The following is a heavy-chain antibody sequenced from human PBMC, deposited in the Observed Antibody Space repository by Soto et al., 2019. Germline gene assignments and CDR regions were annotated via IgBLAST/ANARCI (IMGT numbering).Heavy chain of an antibody. CDR2: IYHSGST. D-gene: IGHD2-15*01. Sequence: SETLSLTCDVSGDSISSGYFWGWIRQPPGKGLEWIGNIYHSGSTYYNPSLKSRLTISVDKSKNQFSLKLSSVTATDTAVYYCARVARWAFDIWGQGTMVTVSS. V-gene: IGHV4-38-2*01. J-gene: IGHJ3*02. CDR1: GDSISSGYF. CDR3: ARVARWAFDI.